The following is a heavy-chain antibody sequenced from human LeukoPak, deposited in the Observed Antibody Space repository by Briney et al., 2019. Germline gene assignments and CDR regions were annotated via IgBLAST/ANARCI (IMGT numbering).Heavy chain of an antibody. Sequence: SGTLSLTCAVSGGSISSSNWWSWVRQPPGKGLEWIGEIYHSGSTDYNPSLKSRVTISVDKSKNQFSLKLSSVTAADTAVYYCARSGMQLWSGGFDYWSQGTLVTVSS. V-gene: IGHV4-4*02. CDR3: ARSGMQLWSGGFDY. CDR2: IYHSGST. CDR1: GGSISSSNW. J-gene: IGHJ4*02. D-gene: IGHD5-18*01.